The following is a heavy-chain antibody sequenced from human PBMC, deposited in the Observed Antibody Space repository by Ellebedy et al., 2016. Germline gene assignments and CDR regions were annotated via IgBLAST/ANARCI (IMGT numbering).Heavy chain of an antibody. CDR3: AREAGGYCTNGVCDEAVYYYYGMDV. CDR2: IYYSGST. Sequence: SETLSLXXTVSGDSTSSSSYYWSWIRQHPGKGLEWIGYIYYSGSTYYNPSLKSRVTISVDTSKNQFSLKLSSVTAADTAVYYCAREAGGYCTNGVCDEAVYYYYGMDVWGQGTTVTVSS. CDR1: GDSTSSSSYY. V-gene: IGHV4-31*03. J-gene: IGHJ6*02. D-gene: IGHD2-8*01.